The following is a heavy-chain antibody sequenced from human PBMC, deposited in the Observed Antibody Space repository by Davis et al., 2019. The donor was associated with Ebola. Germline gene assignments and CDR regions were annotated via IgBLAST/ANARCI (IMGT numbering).Heavy chain of an antibody. CDR2: IYWNDDN. CDR3: AHSPIVSWGYSYGFDY. J-gene: IGHJ4*02. CDR1: GFSLSTSGVA. V-gene: IGHV2-5*01. D-gene: IGHD5-18*01. Sequence: SGPTLVKPTQTLTLTCTFSGFSLSTSGVAVGWIRQPPGKALEWLALIYWNDDNRYSPSLQSRLTITKDTSKNQVVLTMTNMDPVDTATYYCAHSPIVSWGYSYGFDYWGQGTLVTVSS.